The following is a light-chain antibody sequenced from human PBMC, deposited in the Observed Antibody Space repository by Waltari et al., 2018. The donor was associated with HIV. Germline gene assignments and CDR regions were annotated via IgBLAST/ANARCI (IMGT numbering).Light chain of an antibody. J-gene: IGLJ2*01. V-gene: IGLV3-25*03. CDR3: QSADSSGTWV. CDR1: ALPKQY. CDR2: KDS. Sequence: SYELTQPPSVSVSPGQTARITCSGDALPKQYAYWYQQRPGQAPVLGMSKDSERPSGIPERFSGSSSRTTVTLTISGVQAEDEADYYCQSADSSGTWVFGGGTKLTVL.